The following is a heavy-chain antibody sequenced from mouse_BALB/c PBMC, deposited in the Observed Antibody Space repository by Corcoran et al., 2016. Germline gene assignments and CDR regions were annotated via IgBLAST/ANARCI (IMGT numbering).Heavy chain of an antibody. Sequence: EVQLQQSGPELVKPGASVKISCKASGYPFTGYYMHWVKQSHVKSLEWIGRINPYNGATSYNQNFKDKASLTVDKSSSTAYMELHSLTSEDSAVYYCARDYGSSYYAMDYWGQGTSVTVSS. J-gene: IGHJ4*01. CDR2: INPYNGAT. V-gene: IGHV1-26*01. CDR3: ARDYGSSYYAMDY. CDR1: GYPFTGYY. D-gene: IGHD1-1*01.